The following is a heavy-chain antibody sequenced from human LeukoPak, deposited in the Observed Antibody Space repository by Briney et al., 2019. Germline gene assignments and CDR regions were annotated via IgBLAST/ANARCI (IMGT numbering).Heavy chain of an antibody. CDR3: ARGSYYDILTGYYPSPTY. J-gene: IGHJ4*02. CDR1: GFTFSSYS. CDR2: ISSSSSYI. V-gene: IGHV3-21*01. D-gene: IGHD3-9*01. Sequence: GGSLRLSCAASGFTFSSYSMNWVRQAPGKGLEWVSSISSSSSYIYYADSVKGRFTISRDNAKNSLYLQMNSLRAEDTAVYYCARGSYYDILTGYYPSPTYWGQGTLVTVSS.